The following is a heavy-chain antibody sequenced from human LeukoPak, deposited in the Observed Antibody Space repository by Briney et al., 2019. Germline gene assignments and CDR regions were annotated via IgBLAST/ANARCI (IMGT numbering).Heavy chain of an antibody. D-gene: IGHD6-13*01. CDR3: AADRGSSSWYGYYYYGMGV. Sequence: SVKVSCKASGFTFTSSAVQWARQARGQRLEWIGWIVVGSGNTNYAQKFQERVTITRDMSTSTAYMELSSLRSEDTAVYYCAADRGSSSWYGYYYYGMGVWGQGTTVTVSS. CDR2: IVVGSGNT. V-gene: IGHV1-58*01. J-gene: IGHJ6*02. CDR1: GFTFTSSA.